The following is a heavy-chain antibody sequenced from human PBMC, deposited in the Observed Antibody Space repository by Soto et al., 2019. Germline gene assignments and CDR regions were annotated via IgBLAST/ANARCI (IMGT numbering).Heavy chain of an antibody. CDR2: IIPIFGIA. D-gene: IGHD1-7*01. CDR1: GGTFSSYA. J-gene: IGHJ6*04. V-gene: IGHV1-69*13. CDR3: ARDRGRAGTTAKTNYYYYYGMDV. Sequence: SVKVSCKASGGTFSSYAISWVRQAPGQGLEWMGGIIPIFGIANYAQKFQGRVTITADESTSTAYMELSSLRSEDTAVYYCARDRGRAGTTAKTNYYYYYGMDVWGEGTTVTVSS.